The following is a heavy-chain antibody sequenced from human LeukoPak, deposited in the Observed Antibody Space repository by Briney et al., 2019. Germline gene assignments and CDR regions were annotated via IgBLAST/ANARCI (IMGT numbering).Heavy chain of an antibody. CDR1: GFIFNNYG. D-gene: IGHD3-22*01. CDR3: AKRGVVIRVILVGFHEEAYYFDS. J-gene: IGHJ4*02. V-gene: IGHV3-23*01. Sequence: QPGGSLRLSCAASGFIFNNYGMSWVRQAPGKGLEWVAGISGSGGGTNYADSVKGRFTVSRDNPKNTLYLQMNSLRAEDTAVYFCAKRGVVIRVILVGFHEEAYYFDSWGQGALVTVSS. CDR2: ISGSGGGT.